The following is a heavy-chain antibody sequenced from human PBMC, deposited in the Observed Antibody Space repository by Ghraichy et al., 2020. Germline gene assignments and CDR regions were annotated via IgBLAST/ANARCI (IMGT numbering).Heavy chain of an antibody. CDR3: ARLIDRAPDY. CDR1: GFIFSTSW. Sequence: LSLTCAVSGFIFSTSWMSWVRQTPGKGLEWVANIKGDGSEIYYVDSVKGRFTISRDNAKNSLNLQMNSLRAEDTAVYYCARLIDRAPDYWGQGTLVTVSP. CDR2: IKGDGSEI. V-gene: IGHV3-7*01. D-gene: IGHD3-22*01. J-gene: IGHJ4*02.